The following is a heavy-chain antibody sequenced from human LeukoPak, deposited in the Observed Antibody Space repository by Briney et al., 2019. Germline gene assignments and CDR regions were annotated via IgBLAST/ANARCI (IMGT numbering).Heavy chain of an antibody. Sequence: GGSLRLSCAASGFTFSSYAMSWVRQAPGKGLEWVSAISGSGGRTYYADSVKGRFTISRDDSKNTLYLQMNSLRAEDTAVYYCAKGARITMIVVVNTGGYVYWGQGTLVTVSS. J-gene: IGHJ4*02. V-gene: IGHV3-23*01. CDR1: GFTFSSYA. D-gene: IGHD3-22*01. CDR3: AKGARITMIVVVNTGGYVY. CDR2: ISGSGGRT.